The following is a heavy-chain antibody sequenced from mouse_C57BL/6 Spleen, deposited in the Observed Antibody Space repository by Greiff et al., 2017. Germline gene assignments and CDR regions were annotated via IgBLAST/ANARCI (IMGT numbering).Heavy chain of an antibody. V-gene: IGHV1-80*01. CDR1: GYAFSSYW. CDR3: ARRGYGSSYHYFDY. Sequence: VKLMESGAELVKPGASVKISCKASGYAFSSYWLNWVKQRPGKGLEWIGQIYPGDGDTNYNGKFKGKATLTADKSSSTAYMQLSSLTSEDSAVYFCARRGYGSSYHYFDYWGQGTTLTVSS. J-gene: IGHJ2*01. CDR2: IYPGDGDT. D-gene: IGHD1-1*01.